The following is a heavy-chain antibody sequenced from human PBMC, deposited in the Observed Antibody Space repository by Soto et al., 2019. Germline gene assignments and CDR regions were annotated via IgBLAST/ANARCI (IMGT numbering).Heavy chain of an antibody. V-gene: IGHV3-23*01. J-gene: IGHJ4*02. CDR2: MGGSSSTT. D-gene: IGHD1-7*01. CDR3: AKNQERELPRVIDF. Sequence: GGSLRLSCATSGLTFSNYAMSWVRQAPGGGLEWVSSMGGSSSTTYYADSVRGRFTISRDRSKNTLYLQMSSLRAEDTALYYCAKNQERELPRVIDFWGQGTLVTVSS. CDR1: GLTFSNYA.